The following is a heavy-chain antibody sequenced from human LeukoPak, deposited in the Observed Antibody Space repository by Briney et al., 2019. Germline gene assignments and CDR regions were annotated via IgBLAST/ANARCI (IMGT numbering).Heavy chain of an antibody. J-gene: IGHJ4*02. CDR3: ARGPNSNWSGLDF. D-gene: IGHD6-6*01. CDR2: ISPTGSTT. V-gene: IGHV3-74*01. CDR1: GFPFSGHW. Sequence: GGSLRLSCTASGFPFSGHWMHWARQLPGKGLVWVSRISPTGSTTSYADSVKGRFTVSRDNTKNTLYLQVNNLRAEDTAVYYCARGPNSNWSGLDFWGQGTLLTVSS.